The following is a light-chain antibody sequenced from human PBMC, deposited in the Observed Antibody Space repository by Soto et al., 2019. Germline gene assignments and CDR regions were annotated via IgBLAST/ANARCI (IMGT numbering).Light chain of an antibody. CDR3: QQRSNWPPRT. CDR1: QSVSSY. Sequence: EIVLTQSPATLSLSPGERATLSCRASQSVSSYLAWYQQKPGQAPRLLIYDASNRATGIPARCSGSGSGTDFTLTISSLEPEDFAVYYCQQRSNWPPRTFGQGTKVDIK. J-gene: IGKJ1*01. CDR2: DAS. V-gene: IGKV3-11*01.